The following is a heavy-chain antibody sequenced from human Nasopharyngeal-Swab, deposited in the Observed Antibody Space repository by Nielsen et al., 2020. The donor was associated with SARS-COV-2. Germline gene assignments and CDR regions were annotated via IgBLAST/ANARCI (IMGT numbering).Heavy chain of an antibody. Sequence: SETLSLTCSVSGGSISSSSSYWGWIRQPPGRGLEWIGSIYYSGSTYSTPSLQSRVTISVDTSKNQFSLKLSSVTVADTAVYYCARSGTYLDYWGQGTLVTVSS. CDR3: ARSGTYLDY. CDR1: GGSISSSSSY. V-gene: IGHV4-39*01. CDR2: IYYSGST. D-gene: IGHD3-10*01. J-gene: IGHJ4*02.